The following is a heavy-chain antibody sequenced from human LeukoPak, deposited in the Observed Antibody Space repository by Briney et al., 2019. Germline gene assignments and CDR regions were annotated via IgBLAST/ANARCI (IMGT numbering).Heavy chain of an antibody. D-gene: IGHD6-19*01. J-gene: IGHJ4*02. Sequence: GGSLRLSCAASGFTFSSYGMHWVRQAPGKGLEWVAVIWYDGSNKYYADSVKGRFTISRDNSKNTLYLQMNSLRAEDTAVYYCARGPPSRSGWYNSPFDYWGQGTLVTVS. CDR1: GFTFSSYG. V-gene: IGHV3-33*01. CDR3: ARGPPSRSGWYNSPFDY. CDR2: IWYDGSNK.